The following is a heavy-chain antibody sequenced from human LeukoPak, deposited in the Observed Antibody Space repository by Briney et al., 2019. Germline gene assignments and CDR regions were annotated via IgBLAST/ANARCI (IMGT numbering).Heavy chain of an antibody. V-gene: IGHV3-30*02. CDR2: IRYDGSDK. J-gene: IGHJ4*02. CDR3: AKSIAVAGLAGGRTFDY. CDR1: GFTFKNYG. D-gene: IGHD6-19*01. Sequence: PGGSLRLFCAASGFTFKNYGMHWVRQAPGKGLEWVAFIRYDGSDKYYADFVKGRFTISRDNSENTLYLQMNSLRPEDTAVYYCAKSIAVAGLAGGRTFDYWGQGTLVTVCS.